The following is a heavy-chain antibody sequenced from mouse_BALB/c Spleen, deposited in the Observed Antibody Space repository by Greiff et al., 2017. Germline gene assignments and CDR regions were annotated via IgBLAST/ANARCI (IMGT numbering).Heavy chain of an antibody. V-gene: IGHV5-6-5*01. D-gene: IGHD1-1*01. Sequence: EVKLMASGGGLVKPGGSLKLSCAASGFTFSSYAMSWVRQTPEKRLEWVASISSGGSTYYPDSVKGRFTISRDNARNILYLQMSSLRSEDTAMYYCARGLGSSYGYLDDGGKGTTRTVAS. CDR1: GFTFSSYA. J-gene: IGHJ2*01. CDR2: ISSGGST. CDR3: ARGLGSSYGYLDD.